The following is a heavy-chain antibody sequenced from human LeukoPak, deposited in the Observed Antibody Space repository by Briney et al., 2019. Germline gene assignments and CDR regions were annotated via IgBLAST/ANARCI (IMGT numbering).Heavy chain of an antibody. CDR3: VRDLGGRSGH. Sequence: GGSLRLSCAASGFTFSSNWMHWVRQAPGKGLVWVSRINEDGSTTDYADSVKGRSTIFRDNAKNTLYLQMNSLRAEDTAVYYCVRDLGGRSGHWGQGTLVTASS. D-gene: IGHD1-26*01. CDR1: GFTFSSNW. J-gene: IGHJ4*02. V-gene: IGHV3-74*01. CDR2: INEDGSTT.